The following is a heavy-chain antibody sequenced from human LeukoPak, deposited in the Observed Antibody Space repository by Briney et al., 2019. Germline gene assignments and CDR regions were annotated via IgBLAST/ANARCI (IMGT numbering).Heavy chain of an antibody. J-gene: IGHJ4*02. CDR3: ARGGGWLDY. V-gene: IGHV4-34*01. D-gene: IGHD5-18*01. Sequence: SETLSLTCAVYGGSFSGYYWSWIRQPPGKGLEWIGEINHSGGTNYNPSLKSRVTISVDTSKNQFSLKLTSVTAADTAVYYCARGGGWLDYWGQGALVTVSS. CDR1: GGSFSGYY. CDR2: INHSGGT.